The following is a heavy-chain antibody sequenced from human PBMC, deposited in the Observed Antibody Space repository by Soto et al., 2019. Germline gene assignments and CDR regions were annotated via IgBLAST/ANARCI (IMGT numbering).Heavy chain of an antibody. CDR1: SGSISSSNW. J-gene: IGHJ5*02. Sequence: SETLSLTCAVSSGSISSSNWWSWVRQPPGKGLEWIGEIYHSGSTNYNPSLKSRVTISVDKSKNQFSLKLSSVTAADTAVYYCARLYCSSTSCHWDITRWFDPWGQGTLVTVSS. V-gene: IGHV4-4*02. D-gene: IGHD2-2*01. CDR2: IYHSGST. CDR3: ARLYCSSTSCHWDITRWFDP.